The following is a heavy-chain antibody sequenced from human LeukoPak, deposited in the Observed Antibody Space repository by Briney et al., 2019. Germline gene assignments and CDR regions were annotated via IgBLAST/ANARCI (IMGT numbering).Heavy chain of an antibody. CDR2: IYYTGST. D-gene: IGHD1-14*01. CDR1: GGSISSYY. Sequence: SETLSLTCTVSGGSISSYYWIWIRQPPGKGLEWIGYIYYTGSTNYSPSLKSRVTISVDTSKNQFSLKLNSVTAADTAVYYCARDRLTGRYGMDVWGQGTTVTVSS. CDR3: ARDRLTGRYGMDV. V-gene: IGHV4-59*01. J-gene: IGHJ6*02.